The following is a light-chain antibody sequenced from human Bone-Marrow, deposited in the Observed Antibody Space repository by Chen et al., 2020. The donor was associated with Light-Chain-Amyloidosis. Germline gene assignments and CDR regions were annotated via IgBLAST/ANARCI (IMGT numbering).Light chain of an antibody. CDR3: SSYTSSSTLE. CDR1: SSDVGGYNF. CDR2: DVS. J-gene: IGLJ3*02. Sequence: QSALTQPASVSGSPGPSITISCPGTSSDVGGYNFFSWYQQHPGKAPKLMIYDVSNRPSGVSNRFSGSKSGNTASLTISGLQAEDEADYYCSSYTSSSTLEFGGGTKLTVL. V-gene: IGLV2-14*01.